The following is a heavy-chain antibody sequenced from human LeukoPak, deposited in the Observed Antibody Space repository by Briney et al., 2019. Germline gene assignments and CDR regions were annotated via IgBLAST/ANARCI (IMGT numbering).Heavy chain of an antibody. D-gene: IGHD3-22*01. CDR3: ARVQNYYYDSSGYLYYFDY. CDR2: IFHTGPT. V-gene: IGHV4-30-2*01. CDR1: SGSLSSGDFP. J-gene: IGHJ4*02. Sequence: SETLSLTCAVSSGSLSSGDFPWSWIRQPPGKGREWIGYIFHTGPTSYNPSLKRRVTISVEMSKNQLSLRLTFVTAADTAVYYCARVQNYYYDSSGYLYYFDYWGQGTLVTVSS.